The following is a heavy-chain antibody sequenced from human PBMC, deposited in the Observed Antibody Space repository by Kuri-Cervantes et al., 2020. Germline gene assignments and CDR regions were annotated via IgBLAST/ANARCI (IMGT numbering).Heavy chain of an antibody. V-gene: IGHV4-34*01. CDR2: INHSGST. CDR3: ARVRDIAARPNWFDP. CDR1: GGSFSGYY. J-gene: IGHJ5*02. Sequence: SQTLSLTCAVYGGSFSGYYWSWIRQPPGKGMDWIGEINHSGSTNYNPSLKSRVTISVDTSKNQFSLKLSSVTAADTAVYYCARVRDIAARPNWFDPWGQGTLVTVSS. D-gene: IGHD6-6*01.